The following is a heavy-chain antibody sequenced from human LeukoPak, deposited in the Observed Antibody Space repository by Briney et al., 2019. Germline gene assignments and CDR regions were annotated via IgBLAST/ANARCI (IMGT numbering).Heavy chain of an antibody. V-gene: IGHV4-34*01. CDR1: GGSFSNFY. Sequence: TSETLSLTCGVSGGSFSNFYWTWIRQPPGKGLEWIGEINYTGSTNYNPSFKSRVTISINTSKSHFSLMLSPVTAADTAVYYCARDLGWFDPWGQGTLVTVSS. J-gene: IGHJ5*02. CDR3: ARDLGWFDP. CDR2: INYTGST.